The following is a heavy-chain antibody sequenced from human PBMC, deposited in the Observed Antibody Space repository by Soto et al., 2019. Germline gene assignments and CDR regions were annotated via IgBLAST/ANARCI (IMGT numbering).Heavy chain of an antibody. Sequence: SETLSLTCTVSGGSISSYYWSWIRQPPGKGLEWIGYIYYSGSTNYNPSLKSRVTISVDTSKNQFSLKLSSVTAADTAVYYCARAAAMVRGARGAFFDYWGQGTPVTVSS. CDR1: GGSISSYY. J-gene: IGHJ4*02. V-gene: IGHV4-59*01. CDR3: ARAAAMVRGARGAFFDY. D-gene: IGHD3-10*01. CDR2: IYYSGST.